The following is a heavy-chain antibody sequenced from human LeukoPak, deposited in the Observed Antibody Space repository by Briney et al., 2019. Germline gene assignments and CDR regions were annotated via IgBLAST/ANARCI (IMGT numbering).Heavy chain of an antibody. J-gene: IGHJ4*02. CDR3: AKLYYYDSSGYNHNLDY. CDR1: GFTFDDYA. V-gene: IGHV3-9*01. CDR2: ISWNSGSI. Sequence: GGSLRLSCAASGFTFDDYAMHWVRQAPGKGLEWVSGISWNSGSIGYADSVKGRFTISRDNAKNSLYLQMNSLRAEDTAVYYCAKLYYYDSSGYNHNLDYWGQGTLVTVSS. D-gene: IGHD3-22*01.